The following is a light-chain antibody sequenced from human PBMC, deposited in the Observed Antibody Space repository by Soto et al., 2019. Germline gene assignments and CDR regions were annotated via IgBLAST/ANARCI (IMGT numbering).Light chain of an antibody. V-gene: IGKV1-39*01. CDR3: QQSYSTLALT. CDR2: AAS. Sequence: DIQMTQSPSSLSASVGDRVTITCRASQSISSYLNWYQQKPGKAPKLLIYAASSLQSGVPSRFSGSGSGTDFTLTISSLQPEDFATYYCQQSYSTLALTLGGGTKVDIK. J-gene: IGKJ4*01. CDR1: QSISSY.